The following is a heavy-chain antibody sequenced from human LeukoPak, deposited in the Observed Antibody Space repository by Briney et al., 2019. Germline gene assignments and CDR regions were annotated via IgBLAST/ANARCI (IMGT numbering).Heavy chain of an antibody. Sequence: SETLSLTCTVSDDSISSYYWSWIRQPPGKGLEWIGYIYSSGSTNYNPSLKSRVTMSVDTSKNQFSLKLSSVTAADTAVYYCARSHTSGWWYWYFDLWGRGTLVTVSS. D-gene: IGHD6-19*01. J-gene: IGHJ2*01. V-gene: IGHV4-59*01. CDR3: ARSHTSGWWYWYFDL. CDR1: DDSISSYY. CDR2: IYSSGST.